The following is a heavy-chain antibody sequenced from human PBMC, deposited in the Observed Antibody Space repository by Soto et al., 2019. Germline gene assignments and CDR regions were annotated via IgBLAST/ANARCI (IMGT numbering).Heavy chain of an antibody. CDR3: AKGLVGYVFGVQDYHYGMDV. Sequence: QVQLVVSGGGGVQPGTSVRLSCAASGFTFSGYGMHWVRQAPGKGLDWVAAISYDGSNKHYADSVKGRFTISRDNSKNTLYLKMNGLRGEDTAVYHCAKGLVGYVFGVQDYHYGMDVWGQGTTVTVSS. CDR1: GFTFSGYG. V-gene: IGHV3-30*18. J-gene: IGHJ6*01. CDR2: ISYDGSNK. D-gene: IGHD2-8*02.